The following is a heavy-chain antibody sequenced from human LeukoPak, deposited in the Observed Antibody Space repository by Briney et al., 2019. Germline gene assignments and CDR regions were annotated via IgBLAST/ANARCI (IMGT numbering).Heavy chain of an antibody. V-gene: IGHV3-23*01. CDR1: GFTFSSYA. Sequence: GGSLRLSCAASGFTFSSYAMSWVRQAPGKGLEWVSAISGSGGSTFYADSVKGRFTISRDNSKNTLYLQMNSLTVEDTAVYYCAKVKAPASGHDSWGQGTLVTVSS. J-gene: IGHJ4*02. D-gene: IGHD6-19*01. CDR2: ISGSGGST. CDR3: AKVKAPASGHDS.